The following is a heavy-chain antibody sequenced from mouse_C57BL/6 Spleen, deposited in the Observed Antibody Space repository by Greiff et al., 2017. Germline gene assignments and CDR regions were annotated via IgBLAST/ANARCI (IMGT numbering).Heavy chain of an antibody. CDR3: AREGSYYVDY. V-gene: IGHV1-42*01. D-gene: IGHD1-1*01. J-gene: IGHJ2*01. CDR1: GYSFTGYY. Sequence: VQLQPSGPELVKPGASVKISCKASGYSFTGYYMNWVKQSPEKSLEWIGEINPSTGCTTYNQKFKAKATLTVDKSSSTAYMQLKSLTSEDSAVYYCAREGSYYVDYWGQGTTLTVSS. CDR2: INPSTGCT.